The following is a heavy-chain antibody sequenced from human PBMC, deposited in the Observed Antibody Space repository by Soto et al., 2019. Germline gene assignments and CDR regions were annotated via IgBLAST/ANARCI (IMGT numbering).Heavy chain of an antibody. V-gene: IGHV1-18*01. Sequence: GASVKVSCKASGYTFTSYGISWVRQAPGQGLEWMGWISAYNGNTNYAQKLQGRVTMTTDTSTSTAYMELRSLRSDDTAVYYCARADFLIGPGYNWFAPWGQGTLVTVSS. CDR3: ARADFLIGPGYNWFAP. CDR2: ISAYNGNT. J-gene: IGHJ5*02. D-gene: IGHD3-22*01. CDR1: GYTFTSYG.